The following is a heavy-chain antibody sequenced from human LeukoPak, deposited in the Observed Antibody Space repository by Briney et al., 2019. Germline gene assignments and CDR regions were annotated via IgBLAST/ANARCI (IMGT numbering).Heavy chain of an antibody. CDR1: GGSISSYY. D-gene: IGHD1-26*01. J-gene: IGHJ6*02. V-gene: IGHV4-59*01. CDR2: IYYTGNT. CDR3: ARKLVGAKYGMEV. Sequence: SETLSLTCTVSGGSISSYYWSWIRQSPGKGLEWIGYIYYTGNTNYNPALKSRVTMAVDTSQNQFSLKMHSVTAADTAVYYCARKLVGAKYGMEVWGPGTTVTVSS.